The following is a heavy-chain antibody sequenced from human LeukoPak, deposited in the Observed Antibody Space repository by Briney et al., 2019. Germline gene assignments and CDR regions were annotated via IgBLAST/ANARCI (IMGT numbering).Heavy chain of an antibody. D-gene: IGHD3-10*01. Sequence: GSLRLSCAASGFTFSSYAMSWVRQAPGKGLEWVSGISGSGGTTYYANSVKGRFTISRDNSKNTLYLQMNSLRAEDTAVYYCAKQSSGSYSSFDYWGQGTLVTVSS. J-gene: IGHJ4*02. CDR1: GFTFSSYA. CDR2: ISGSGGTT. V-gene: IGHV3-23*01. CDR3: AKQSSGSYSSFDY.